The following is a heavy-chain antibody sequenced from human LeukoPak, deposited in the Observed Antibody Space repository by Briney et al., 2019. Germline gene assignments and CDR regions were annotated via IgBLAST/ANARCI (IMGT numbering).Heavy chain of an antibody. CDR3: ARESITMIVVASPGFDP. Sequence: SETLSLTCTVSGGSISSYYWGWIRQPPGKGLEWIGSIYYSGSTYYNPSLKSRVTISVDTSKNQFSLKLSSVTAADTAVYYCARESITMIVVASPGFDPWGQGTLVTVSS. CDR1: GGSISSYY. D-gene: IGHD3-22*01. CDR2: IYYSGST. V-gene: IGHV4-39*02. J-gene: IGHJ5*02.